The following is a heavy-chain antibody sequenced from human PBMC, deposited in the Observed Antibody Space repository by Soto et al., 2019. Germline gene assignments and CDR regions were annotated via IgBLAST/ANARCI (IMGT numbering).Heavy chain of an antibody. CDR3: AIDDFGAALFSCRGMDV. J-gene: IGHJ6*02. V-gene: IGHV1-18*03. CDR2: ISVHSGKT. CDR1: GYTFTSYG. Sequence: VQLVQSGDEVKRPGASVKVSCTTSGYTFTSYGVTWVRQAPGQGLEWMAWISVHSGKTKFAESRRGRVTLTTDTCTSTVYMELMSPRSDDVAVYDCAIDDFGAALFSCRGMDVGGQWTTVIVS. D-gene: IGHD3-16*01.